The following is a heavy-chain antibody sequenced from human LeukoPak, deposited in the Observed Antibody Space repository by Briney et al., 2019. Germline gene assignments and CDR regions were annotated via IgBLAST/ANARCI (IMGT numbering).Heavy chain of an antibody. D-gene: IGHD3-22*01. CDR2: IYTGGST. V-gene: IGHV4-4*07. CDR3: ARSGYYYSGWFDP. CDR1: GGSISSYY. J-gene: IGHJ5*02. Sequence: PSETLSLTCTVSGGSISSYYWSWIRQPAGKGLEWIGRIYTGGSTNYNPSLESRVTISVDTSKNQFSLKLSSMTAADTAVYYCARSGYYYSGWFDPWGQGTLVTVSS.